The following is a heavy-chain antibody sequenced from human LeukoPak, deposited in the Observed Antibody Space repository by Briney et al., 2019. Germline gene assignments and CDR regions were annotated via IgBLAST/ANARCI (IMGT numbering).Heavy chain of an antibody. Sequence: SETLSLTCTVSSGSISSSSYYWSWIRQPPGKGLEWIGSIYYSGSTYYNPSLKSRVTISVDTSKNQFSLNLSSVTAADTAVYYCARLYYDSSGYYQICYFDYWGQGTLVTVSS. CDR2: IYYSGST. V-gene: IGHV4-39*01. J-gene: IGHJ4*02. CDR3: ARLYYDSSGYYQICYFDY. CDR1: SGSISSSSYY. D-gene: IGHD3-22*01.